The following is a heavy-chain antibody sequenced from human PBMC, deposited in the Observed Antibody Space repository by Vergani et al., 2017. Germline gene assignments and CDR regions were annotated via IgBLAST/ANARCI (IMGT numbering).Heavy chain of an antibody. CDR3: ARDSIVGGYDYRPLLGVGNKYYYYYMDV. J-gene: IGHJ6*03. CDR1: GGSISSGSYY. D-gene: IGHD5-12*01. Sequence: QVQLQESGPGLVKPSQTLSLTCTVSGGSISSGSYYWSWIRQPAGKGLEWIGRIYTSGSTNYNPSLKSRVTISVDTSKNQFSLKLSSVTAADTAVYYCARDSIVGGYDYRPLLGVGNKYYYYYMDVWGKGP. CDR2: IYTSGST. V-gene: IGHV4-61*02.